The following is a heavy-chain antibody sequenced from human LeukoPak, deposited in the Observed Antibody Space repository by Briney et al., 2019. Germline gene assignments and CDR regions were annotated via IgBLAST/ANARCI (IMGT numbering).Heavy chain of an antibody. CDR3: AKDPTGLWFGELTYYFDY. Sequence: GGSLGLSCAASGFTFSSYAMSWVRQAPGKGLEWVSAISGSGGSTYYADSVKGRFTISRDNSKNTLYLQMNSLRAEDTAVYYCAKDPTGLWFGELTYYFDYWGQGTLVTVSS. CDR2: ISGSGGST. V-gene: IGHV3-23*01. J-gene: IGHJ4*02. CDR1: GFTFSSYA. D-gene: IGHD3-10*01.